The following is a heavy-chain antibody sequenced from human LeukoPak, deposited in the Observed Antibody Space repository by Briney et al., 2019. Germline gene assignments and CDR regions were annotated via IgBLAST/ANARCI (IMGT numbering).Heavy chain of an antibody. V-gene: IGHV3-74*01. CDR2: INSDGSST. CDR1: GFTFSNYW. Sequence: GGSLRLSCAASGFTFSNYWMHWVRHAPGKGLVRVSRINSDGSSTNYADSVKGRFAISRDNAKNTLYLQMNSLRAEDTAVYYCTRESYYFDYWGQGTLVTVSS. D-gene: IGHD1-26*01. CDR3: TRESYYFDY. J-gene: IGHJ4*02.